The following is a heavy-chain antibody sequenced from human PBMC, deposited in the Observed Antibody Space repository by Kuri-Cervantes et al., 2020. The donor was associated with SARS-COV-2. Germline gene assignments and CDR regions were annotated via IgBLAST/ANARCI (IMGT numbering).Heavy chain of an antibody. CDR2: INHSGST. D-gene: IGHD3-3*01. CDR1: GGSFSGYY. V-gene: IGHV4-34*01. J-gene: IGHJ4*02. Sequence: GSLRLSCAVYGGSFSGYYWSWIRQPPGKGLEWIGEINHSGSTNYNPSLKSRVTISVDTSKNQFSLKLSSVTAADTAVYYCARAQLRFLEWSFDYWGQGNRVTVSS. CDR3: ARAQLRFLEWSFDY.